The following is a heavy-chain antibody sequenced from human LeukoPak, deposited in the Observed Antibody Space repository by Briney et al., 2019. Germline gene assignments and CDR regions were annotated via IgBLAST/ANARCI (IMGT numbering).Heavy chain of an antibody. J-gene: IGHJ5*02. D-gene: IGHD6-13*01. CDR2: IIPIFGTA. Sequence: SVKVSCKASGGTFSRYAISWVRQAPGQGLEWMGRIIPIFGTANYAQKFQGIVTITTDESTSTAYMELSSLRSEDTAVYYCARDGKYSSSANWFDPWGQGTLVTVSS. V-gene: IGHV1-69*05. CDR3: ARDGKYSSSANWFDP. CDR1: GGTFSRYA.